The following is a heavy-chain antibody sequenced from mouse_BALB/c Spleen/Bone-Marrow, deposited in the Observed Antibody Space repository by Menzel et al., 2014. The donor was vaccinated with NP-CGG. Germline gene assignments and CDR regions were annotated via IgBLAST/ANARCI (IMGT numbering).Heavy chain of an antibody. CDR1: GYTFTSYY. J-gene: IGHJ2*01. V-gene: IGHV1S56*01. CDR2: IYPGNVNT. Sequence: SGPELVKPGASVRISCKASGYTFTSYYIHWVKQRPGQRLEWIGWIYPGNVNTKYNEKFKGKATLTADKSSSTAYMQLSSLTSEDSAVYFCATYDYWGQGTTLTVSS. CDR3: ATYDY.